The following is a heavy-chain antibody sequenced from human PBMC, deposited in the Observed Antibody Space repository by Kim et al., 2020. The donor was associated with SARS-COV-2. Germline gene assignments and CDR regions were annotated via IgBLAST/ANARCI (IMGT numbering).Heavy chain of an antibody. J-gene: IGHJ5*02. Sequence: SETLSLTCTVSGGSISSGSYYWSWIRQPAGKGLEWIGRIYTSGSTNYNPSLKSRVTISVDTSKNQFSLKLSSVTAADTAVYYCAREGTMVNWFDPWGQGTLVTVSS. CDR2: IYTSGST. V-gene: IGHV4-61*02. CDR3: AREGTMVNWFDP. D-gene: IGHD3-10*01. CDR1: GGSISSGSYY.